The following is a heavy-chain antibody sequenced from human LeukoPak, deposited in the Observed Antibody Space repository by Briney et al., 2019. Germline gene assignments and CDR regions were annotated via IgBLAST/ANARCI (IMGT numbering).Heavy chain of an antibody. V-gene: IGHV4-4*09. CDR1: GGSISSYY. CDR3: ARPQDGYNYYAFDI. D-gene: IGHD5-24*01. Sequence: SETLSLTCTVSGGSISSYYWSWIRQPPGKGLEWIGYIYTSGSTNYNPSLKSRVTVSVDTSKNQFSLKLSSVTAADTAVYYCARPQDGYNYYAFDIWGQGTMVTVSS. J-gene: IGHJ3*02. CDR2: IYTSGST.